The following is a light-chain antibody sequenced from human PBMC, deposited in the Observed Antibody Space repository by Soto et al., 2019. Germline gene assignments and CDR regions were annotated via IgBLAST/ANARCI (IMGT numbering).Light chain of an antibody. J-gene: IGLJ2*01. Sequence: QPVLTQSSSASASLGSSVKLTCTLSSGHSSYIIAWHQQQPGKAPRYLMKLEGSGSYNKGSGVPDRFSGSSSGADRYLTISILQSEDEADYYCETWVCNPHVVFGGGTEHTV. CDR2: LEGSGSY. CDR3: ETWVCNPHVV. V-gene: IGLV4-60*03. CDR1: SGHSSYI.